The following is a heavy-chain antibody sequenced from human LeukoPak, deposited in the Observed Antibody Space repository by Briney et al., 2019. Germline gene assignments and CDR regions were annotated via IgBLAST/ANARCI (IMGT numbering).Heavy chain of an antibody. J-gene: IGHJ6*03. CDR2: INHSGST. D-gene: IGHD2-15*01. CDR1: GGSISSYY. V-gene: IGHV4-34*01. CDR3: ARQGCSGGSCYSRYYYYYYMDV. Sequence: KPSETLSLTCTVSGGSISSYYWSWIRQPPGKGLEWIGEINHSGSTNYNPSLKSRVTISVDTSKNQFSLKLSSVTAADTAVYYCARQGCSGGSCYSRYYYYYYMDVWGKGTTVTISS.